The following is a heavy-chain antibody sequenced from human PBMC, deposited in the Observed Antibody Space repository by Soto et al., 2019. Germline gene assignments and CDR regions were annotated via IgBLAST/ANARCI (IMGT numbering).Heavy chain of an antibody. CDR1: GASISSGDYY. CDR2: IYHSGTT. V-gene: IGHV4-30-4*01. Sequence: SETLSLTCTVSGASISSGDYYWSWIRQSPGKGLEYIGYIYHSGTTYYNPSLKSRVIMSLDTSKKQFSLKLNSVTAADTAVYYCARAWPYYYYGLDVWGQGTTVTVSS. CDR3: ARAWPYYYYGLDV. D-gene: IGHD5-12*01. J-gene: IGHJ6*02.